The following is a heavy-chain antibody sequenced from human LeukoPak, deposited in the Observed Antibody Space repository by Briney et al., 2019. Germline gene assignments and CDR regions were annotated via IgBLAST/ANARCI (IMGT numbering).Heavy chain of an antibody. CDR3: ARVPHRGVATIINFDY. CDR2: IWYDGSNK. D-gene: IGHD5-12*01. J-gene: IGHJ4*02. CDR1: GFTFSSYG. V-gene: IGHV3-33*01. Sequence: GGSLRLSCAASGFTFSSYGMHWARQAPGKGLEWVADIWYDGSNKYYADSVKGRFTISRDNSKNTLYLQMNSLRAEDTAVYYCARVPHRGVATIINFDYWGQGTLVTVSS.